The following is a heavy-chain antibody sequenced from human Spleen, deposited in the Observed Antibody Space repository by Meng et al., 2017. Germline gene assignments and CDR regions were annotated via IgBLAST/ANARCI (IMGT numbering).Heavy chain of an antibody. Sequence: GGSLRLSCAASGFTFSSYEMNWVRQAPGKGLEWVSYISTDGTTTTYADSVKGRFTISRDNAKNTLYLQMNSLRGEDTAVYYCARDVAGRGGYWGQGRLVTVSS. J-gene: IGHJ4*02. CDR2: ISTDGTTT. CDR1: GFTFSSYE. D-gene: IGHD2-15*01. CDR3: ARDVAGRGGY. V-gene: IGHV3-48*03.